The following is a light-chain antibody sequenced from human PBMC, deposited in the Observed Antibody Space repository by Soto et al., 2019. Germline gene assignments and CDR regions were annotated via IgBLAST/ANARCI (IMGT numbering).Light chain of an antibody. CDR2: EVS. CDR1: SSDVGGYKF. J-gene: IGLJ1*01. CDR3: GSYTGSIYV. V-gene: IGLV2-14*01. Sequence: QSALTQPASVSGSPGQSITISCTGTSSDVGGYKFVSWYQQHPGKAPKLMIYEVSNRPSGVSSRFSGSKSGNTASLTISGLQAEDEADYYCGSYTGSIYVFGPGTKVNVL.